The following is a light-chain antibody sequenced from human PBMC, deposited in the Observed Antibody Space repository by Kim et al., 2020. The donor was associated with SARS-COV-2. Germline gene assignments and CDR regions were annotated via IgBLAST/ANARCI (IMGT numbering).Light chain of an antibody. J-gene: IGKJ2*01. CDR3: QQYHSYST. CDR2: KSS. V-gene: IGKV1-5*03. CDR1: QSISTY. Sequence: DIQMTQTPSTLSASVGDRVTITCRASQSISTYLAWYQQRAGKAPKLLIYKSSSLEGGVPSRFSGSGSGTEFTLTISSLQPDDFATYYCQQYHSYSTFGQGTELEI.